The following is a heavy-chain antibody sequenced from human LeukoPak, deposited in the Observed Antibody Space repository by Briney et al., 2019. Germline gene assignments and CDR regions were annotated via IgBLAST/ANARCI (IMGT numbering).Heavy chain of an antibody. D-gene: IGHD5-12*01. J-gene: IGHJ6*04. V-gene: IGHV3-30*02. CDR1: GFTFSRLG. CDR2: IHNDGTMG. Sequence: GGSLRLSCATSGFTFSRLGMQWVRQAPGKGLEWVAVIHNDGTMGQYADSVKGRFTNSKDFSRNTLHLQMHSLRDGDTAVYYCAKEGDEFRGYLDVWGKGTTVTVSS. CDR3: AKEGDEFRGYLDV.